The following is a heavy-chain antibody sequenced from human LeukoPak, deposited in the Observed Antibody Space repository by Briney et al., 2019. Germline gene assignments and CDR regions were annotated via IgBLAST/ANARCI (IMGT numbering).Heavy chain of an antibody. J-gene: IGHJ4*02. CDR3: ARGTGLLWFGESLPFDY. CDR2: INPNSGGT. Sequence: GASVKVSCKASGYTFTGYYMHWVRQAPGQGLEWMGWINPNSGGTNYAQKFQGRVTMTRDTSISTAYMELSRLRSDDTAVYYCARGTGLLWFGESLPFDYWGQGTLVTVSS. D-gene: IGHD3-10*01. V-gene: IGHV1-2*02. CDR1: GYTFTGYY.